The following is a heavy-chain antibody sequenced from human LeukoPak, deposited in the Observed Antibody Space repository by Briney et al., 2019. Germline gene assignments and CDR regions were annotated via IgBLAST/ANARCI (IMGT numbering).Heavy chain of an antibody. V-gene: IGHV4-34*01. CDR1: GWSFSGYY. D-gene: IGHD2-2*02. CDR3: ARGWGYCSSTSCYTYWFDP. Sequence: PSETLSLTCAVYGWSFSGYYWSWIRQPPGKGLEWIGEINHSGSTNYNPSLKSRVTISVDTSKNQFSLKLSSVTAADTAVYYCARGWGYCSSTSCYTYWFDPWGQGTLVTVSS. J-gene: IGHJ5*02. CDR2: INHSGST.